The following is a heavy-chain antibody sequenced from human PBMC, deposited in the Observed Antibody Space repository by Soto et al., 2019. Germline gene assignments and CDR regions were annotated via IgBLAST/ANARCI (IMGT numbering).Heavy chain of an antibody. D-gene: IGHD4-17*01. CDR2: ISGSGDTT. Sequence: EVGLVESGGGLVQPGGSLRLSCAASGITISNYPMSWVRQAPGKGLDWVSGISGSGDTTYYADSAKGRFTISKDISKNSLFLQLDSLRVEDSALYFCVKDDGGYPSTAPHWGQGTLVTVSP. V-gene: IGHV3-23*04. CDR3: VKDDGGYPSTAPH. J-gene: IGHJ4*02. CDR1: GITISNYP.